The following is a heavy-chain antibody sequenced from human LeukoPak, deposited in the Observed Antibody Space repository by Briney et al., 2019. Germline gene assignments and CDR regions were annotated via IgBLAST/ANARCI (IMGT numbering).Heavy chain of an antibody. CDR3: ASDGVDTAMDRYYYYYMDV. J-gene: IGHJ6*03. D-gene: IGHD5-18*01. Sequence: PSETLSLTCTVSGYSISSGYYWGWIRQPPGKGLEWIGSIYHSGSTYYNPSLKSRVTISVDTSKNQFSLKLSSVTAADTAVYYCASDGVDTAMDRYYYYYMDVWGKGTTVTVSS. CDR2: IYHSGST. V-gene: IGHV4-38-2*02. CDR1: GYSISSGYY.